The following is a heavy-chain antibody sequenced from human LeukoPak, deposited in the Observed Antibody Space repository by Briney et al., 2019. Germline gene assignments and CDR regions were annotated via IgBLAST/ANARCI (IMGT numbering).Heavy chain of an antibody. V-gene: IGHV3-15*07. CDR1: GFTFSNAW. D-gene: IGHD3-3*01. CDR3: TTEGPVTIFGVVIIRSYGMDV. CDR2: IKSKTDGGTT. Sequence: RSGGSLRLSCAASGFTFSNAWMNWVRQAPGKGLEWVGRIKSKTDGGTTDYAAPVKGRFTVSRDDSKNTLYLQMNSLKTEDTAVYYCTTEGPVTIFGVVIIRSYGMDVWGQGTTVTVSS. J-gene: IGHJ6*02.